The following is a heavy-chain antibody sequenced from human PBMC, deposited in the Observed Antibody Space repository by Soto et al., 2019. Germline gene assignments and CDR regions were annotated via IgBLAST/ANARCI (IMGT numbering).Heavy chain of an antibody. J-gene: IGHJ6*02. V-gene: IGHV4-39*01. CDR1: GGSISSSSYY. D-gene: IGHD6-13*01. Sequence: KPSETLSLTCTVSGGSISSSSYYWGWIRQPPGKGLEWIGSIYYSGSTYYNPSLKSRVTISVDTSKNQFSLKLSSVTAADTAVYYCARIYSSSWTPSYYYYYGMDVWGQGTTVTVSS. CDR2: IYYSGST. CDR3: ARIYSSSWTPSYYYYYGMDV.